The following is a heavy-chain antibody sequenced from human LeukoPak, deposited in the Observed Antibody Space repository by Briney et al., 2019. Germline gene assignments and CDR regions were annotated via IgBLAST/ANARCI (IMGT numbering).Heavy chain of an antibody. J-gene: IGHJ4*02. Sequence: SETLSLTCTVSGGSISSSSYYWGWIRQPPGKGLEWIGSIYYSGSTYYNPSLKSRVTISVDTSKNQFSLKLSSVTAADTAVYYCARGGPFQWELLVYWGQGTLVTVSS. CDR2: IYYSGST. CDR1: GGSISSSSYY. V-gene: IGHV4-39*01. CDR3: ARGGPFQWELLVY. D-gene: IGHD1-26*01.